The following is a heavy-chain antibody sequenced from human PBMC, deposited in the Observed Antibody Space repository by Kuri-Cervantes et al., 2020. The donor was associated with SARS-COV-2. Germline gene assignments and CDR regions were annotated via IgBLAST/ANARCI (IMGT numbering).Heavy chain of an antibody. D-gene: IGHD1-26*01. Sequence: LSLTCAASGFTFSSYAMHWVRQAPGKGLEWVAVISYDGSNKYYADSVKGRFTISRDNSKNTLYLQMNSLRAEDTAVYYCARDPSKWELLGWGWFDPWGQGTLVTVSS. CDR1: GFTFSSYA. CDR3: ARDPSKWELLGWGWFDP. CDR2: ISYDGSNK. V-gene: IGHV3-30-3*01. J-gene: IGHJ5*02.